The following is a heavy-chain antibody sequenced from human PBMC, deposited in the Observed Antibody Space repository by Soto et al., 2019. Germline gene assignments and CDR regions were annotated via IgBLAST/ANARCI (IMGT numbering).Heavy chain of an antibody. V-gene: IGHV3-30*18. CDR1: GFTFSSYG. CDR3: AKGLELLFGWHFDL. Sequence: QVQLVESGGGVVQPGRSLRLSCAASGFTFSSYGIHWVRQAPGKGLEWVAVISYDGSNKYYADSVKGRFTISRDNSKNTLYLQMNSLRPEDTAVYYCAKGLELLFGWHFDLWGRGTLVTVSS. CDR2: ISYDGSNK. J-gene: IGHJ2*01. D-gene: IGHD1-7*01.